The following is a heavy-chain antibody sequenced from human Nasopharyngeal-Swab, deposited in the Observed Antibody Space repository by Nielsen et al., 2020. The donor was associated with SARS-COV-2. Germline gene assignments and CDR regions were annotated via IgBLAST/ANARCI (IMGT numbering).Heavy chain of an antibody. J-gene: IGHJ6*03. V-gene: IGHV4-61*01. Sequence: SETLSLTCTVSGGSVSSESYYWTWVRQSPGKGLDWIGYIYYSGSSSYNPSLKSRVTISVDMSKNQFSLKLTSVTAADTAVYYCARDTVHYYMDVWGKGTTVTVSS. CDR2: IYYSGSS. D-gene: IGHD4-11*01. CDR1: GGSVSSESYY. CDR3: ARDTVHYYMDV.